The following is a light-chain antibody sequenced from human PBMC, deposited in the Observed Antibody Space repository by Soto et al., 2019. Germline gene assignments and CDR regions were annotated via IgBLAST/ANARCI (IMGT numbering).Light chain of an antibody. CDR1: QGISNG. CDR2: TAS. Sequence: DIQLTQSPSFLSASVGDRVSITCRASQGISNGLAWYQQKPGKAPKLLIHTASTLQSGVPSRFSGSGSGTEFTLTISSLQPEDFAPYDCQHRRNYPITCGQGTRLELK. J-gene: IGKJ5*01. CDR3: QHRRNYPIT. V-gene: IGKV1-9*01.